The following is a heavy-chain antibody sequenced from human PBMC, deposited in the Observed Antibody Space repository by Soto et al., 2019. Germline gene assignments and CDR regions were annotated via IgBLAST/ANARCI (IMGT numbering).Heavy chain of an antibody. CDR2: IYPSDSDT. CDR1: GCTFTIYW. Sequence: ESLKISCQVSGCTFTIYWIGWVRQMPGKGLEWMGIIYPSDSDTRYGPSFQGQVTISADQSINTAYLQWDSLKASDTAIYYCARPANTVADHFDLWGQGTPVTVSS. CDR3: ARPANTVADHFDL. J-gene: IGHJ4*02. D-gene: IGHD4-17*01. V-gene: IGHV5-51*01.